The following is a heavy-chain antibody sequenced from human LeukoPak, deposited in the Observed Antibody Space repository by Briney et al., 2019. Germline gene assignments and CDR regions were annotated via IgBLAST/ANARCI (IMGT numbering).Heavy chain of an antibody. CDR3: ARFTFDDYVWGSYRRFDY. D-gene: IGHD3-16*02. CDR1: GYTFTSYG. J-gene: IGHJ4*02. V-gene: IGHV1-18*01. Sequence: AASVKVSCKASGYTFTSYGISWVRQAPGQGLEWMGWISAYNGNTNYAQKLQGRVTVTTDTSTSTAYMELRSLRSDDTAVYYCARFTFDDYVWGSYRRFDYWGQGTLVTVSS. CDR2: ISAYNGNT.